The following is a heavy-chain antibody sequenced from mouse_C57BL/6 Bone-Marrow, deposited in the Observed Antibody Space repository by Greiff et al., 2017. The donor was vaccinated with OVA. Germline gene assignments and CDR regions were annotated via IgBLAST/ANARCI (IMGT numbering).Heavy chain of an antibody. CDR2: ISYDGSN. D-gene: IGHD2-3*01. CDR3: ARDRDGYWFAY. V-gene: IGHV3-6*01. Sequence: EVQLVESGPGLVKPSQSLSLTCSVTGYSITSGYYWNWIRQFPGNKLEWMGYISYDGSNNYNPSLKNRISITRDTSKNQFFLKLNSVTTEDTATYYCARDRDGYWFAYWGQGTLVTVSA. J-gene: IGHJ3*01. CDR1: GYSITSGYY.